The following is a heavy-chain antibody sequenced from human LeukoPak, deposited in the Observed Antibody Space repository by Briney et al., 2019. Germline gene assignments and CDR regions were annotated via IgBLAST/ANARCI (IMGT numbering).Heavy chain of an antibody. CDR1: GFTFSSYA. CDR3: AREGRRRLQLTFDY. D-gene: IGHD5-24*01. V-gene: IGHV3-23*01. J-gene: IGHJ4*02. CDR2: LSGSGGST. Sequence: GGSLRVYCAASGFTFSSYAMTWVRQAPGKGLEWVSILSGSGGSTYYADSVKGRFTISRDNSKNTLYLQMNSLRAEDTAVYYCAREGRRRLQLTFDYWGQGTLVTVSS.